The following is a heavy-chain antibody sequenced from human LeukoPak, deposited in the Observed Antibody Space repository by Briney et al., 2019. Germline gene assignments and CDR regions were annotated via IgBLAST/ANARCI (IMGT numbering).Heavy chain of an antibody. CDR1: GLTFSNYA. Sequence: GGSLRLSCVASGLTFSNYAMTWVRQAPGKGLEWVSGISSNSYIHYADSVKGRFTVSRGNAENSLYLQMNSLRAEDTAVYYCARLPGYYYYYYYMDVWSKGTTVTVSS. J-gene: IGHJ6*03. CDR3: ARLPGYYYYYYYMDV. V-gene: IGHV3-21*01. CDR2: ISSNSYI.